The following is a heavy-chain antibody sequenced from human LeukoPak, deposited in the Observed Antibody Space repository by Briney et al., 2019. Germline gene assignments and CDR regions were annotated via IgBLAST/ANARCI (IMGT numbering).Heavy chain of an antibody. Sequence: SETLSLTCTVSGGSISSGSYYWSWIRQPAGKGLEWIGRIYTSGSTNYNPSLKSRVTISVDTSKNQFSLKLSSVTAADTAVYYCASTQWLATPPYYFDYWGQGTLVTVSS. V-gene: IGHV4-61*02. J-gene: IGHJ4*02. CDR1: GGSISSGSYY. D-gene: IGHD6-19*01. CDR2: IYTSGST. CDR3: ASTQWLATPPYYFDY.